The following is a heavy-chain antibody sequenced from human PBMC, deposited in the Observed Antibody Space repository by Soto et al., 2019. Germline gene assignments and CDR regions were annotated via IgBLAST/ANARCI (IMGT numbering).Heavy chain of an antibody. D-gene: IGHD3-22*01. Sequence: PGGSLRLSCAASGFTFSSYDMHWVRQATGKGLEWVSAIGTAGDTYYPGSVKGRFTISRENAKNSLYLQMNSLRAGDTAVYYCARGHYYDSSGYQSPDAFDIWGQGTMVTVSS. V-gene: IGHV3-13*04. CDR3: ARGHYYDSSGYQSPDAFDI. J-gene: IGHJ3*02. CDR1: GFTFSSYD. CDR2: IGTAGDT.